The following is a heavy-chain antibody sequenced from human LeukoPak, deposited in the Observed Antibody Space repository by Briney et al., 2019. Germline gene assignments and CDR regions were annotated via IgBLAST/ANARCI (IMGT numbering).Heavy chain of an antibody. D-gene: IGHD3-9*01. Sequence: ASVKVSCKASGYTFSSFAMNWVRQAPGQGLEWMGWINTNTGNPTYAQGFTGRFVFSLDTSVSTAYLQISSLKAEDTAVYFCARDDILTGLDAFDIWGQGTMVTVSS. CDR2: INTNTGNP. J-gene: IGHJ3*02. V-gene: IGHV7-4-1*02. CDR1: GYTFSSFA. CDR3: ARDDILTGLDAFDI.